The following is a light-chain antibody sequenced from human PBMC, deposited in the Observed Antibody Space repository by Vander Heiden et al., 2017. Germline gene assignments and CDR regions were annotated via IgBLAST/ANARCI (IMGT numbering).Light chain of an antibody. V-gene: IGKV2-28*01. CDR1: QSLLENNGFNY. J-gene: IGKJ2*01. CDR2: WAS. Sequence: EIVMTQSPLFLPVTPGEPASISCRSSQSLLENNGFNYLDWYLQRPGRSPQLLIYWASNRAAGVPDRFSGSGAGTNFTLDISRVEADDVGIYYCMQGLHNPLYTFGQGTKLET. CDR3: MQGLHNPLYT.